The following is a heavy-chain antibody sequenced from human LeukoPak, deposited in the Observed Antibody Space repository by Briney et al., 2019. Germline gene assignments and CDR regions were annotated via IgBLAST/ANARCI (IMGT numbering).Heavy chain of an antibody. J-gene: IGHJ3*02. CDR2: ISSSGSTI. CDR3: ARVVEMATSNDAFDI. V-gene: IGHV3-48*04. D-gene: IGHD5-24*01. CDR1: GFTFSSYG. Sequence: PGGSLRLSCAASGFTFSSYGMHWVRQAPGKGLEWVSYISSSGSTIYYADSVKGRFTISRDNAKNSLYLQMNSLRAEDTAVYYCARVVEMATSNDAFDIWGQGTMVTVSS.